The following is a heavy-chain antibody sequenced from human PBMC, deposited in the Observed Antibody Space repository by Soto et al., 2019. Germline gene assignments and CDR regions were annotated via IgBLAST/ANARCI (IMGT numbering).Heavy chain of an antibody. Sequence: ASVKVSCKASGYIFTAYSMHWVRQAPGQGLEWMGVVNPSGGSTNYAQKFQERVTITRDMSTSTAYMELSSLRSEDTAFYYCAAFDPGPMGFDPWGQGTLVTVSS. CDR3: AAFDPGPMGFDP. J-gene: IGHJ5*02. CDR1: GYIFTAYS. CDR2: VNPSGGST. D-gene: IGHD3-3*02. V-gene: IGHV1-46*01.